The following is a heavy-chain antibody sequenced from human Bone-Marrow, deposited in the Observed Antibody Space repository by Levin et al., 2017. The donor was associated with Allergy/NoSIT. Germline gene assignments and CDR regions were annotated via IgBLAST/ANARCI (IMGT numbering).Heavy chain of an antibody. D-gene: IGHD3-3*01. Sequence: PGGSLRLSCAASGFTFSSYAMSWVRQAPGKGLEWVSAISGSGGSTYYADSVKGRFTISRDNSKNTLYLQMNSLRAEDTAVYYCAKAATIFGVVTHYYFDYWGQGTLVTVSS. V-gene: IGHV3-23*01. CDR3: AKAATIFGVVTHYYFDY. CDR1: GFTFSSYA. CDR2: ISGSGGST. J-gene: IGHJ4*02.